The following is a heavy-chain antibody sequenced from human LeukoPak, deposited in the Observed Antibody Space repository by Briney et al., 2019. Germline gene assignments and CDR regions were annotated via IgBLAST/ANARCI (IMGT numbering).Heavy chain of an antibody. Sequence: GGSLRLSCAASGFTFSGSAMHWVRQASGKGLEWVGRIRSKANSYATAYAASVKGRFTISRDDSKNTAYLQMNSLKTEDTAVYYCARGVLLNRPQINWFDPWGQGTLVTVSS. CDR3: ARGVLLNRPQINWFDP. CDR1: GFTFSGSA. V-gene: IGHV3-73*01. CDR2: IRSKANSYAT. J-gene: IGHJ5*02.